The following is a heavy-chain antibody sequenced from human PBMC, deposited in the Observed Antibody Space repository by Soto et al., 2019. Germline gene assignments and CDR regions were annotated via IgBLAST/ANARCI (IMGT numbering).Heavy chain of an antibody. CDR1: GGTFSSYA. J-gene: IGHJ6*02. D-gene: IGHD2-8*01. CDR3: ARNSVKDIVLMATYYYGMDV. CDR2: IVPIFGTA. V-gene: IGHV1-69*13. Sequence: SVKVSCKASGGTFSSYAISWVRQAPGQGLEWMGGIVPIFGTANYAQKFQGRVTITADESTSTAYMELSSLRSEDTAVYYCARNSVKDIVLMATYYYGMDVWGQGTTVTVSS.